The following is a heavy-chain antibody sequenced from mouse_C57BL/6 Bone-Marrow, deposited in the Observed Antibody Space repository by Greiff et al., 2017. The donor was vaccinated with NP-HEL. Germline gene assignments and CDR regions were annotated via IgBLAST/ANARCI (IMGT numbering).Heavy chain of an antibody. CDR2: IDPEDGES. Sequence: VQLKESGAELVKPGASVKLSCTASGFNIKDYYMHWVKQRTEQGLEWIGRIDPEDGESKYAPKFQGKAPITAETSSNTAYLQLSSQASEDTAVYYCARSHFYFDDWGKVTTLTVSS. V-gene: IGHV14-2*01. CDR3: ARSHFYFDD. CDR1: GFNIKDYY. J-gene: IGHJ2*01.